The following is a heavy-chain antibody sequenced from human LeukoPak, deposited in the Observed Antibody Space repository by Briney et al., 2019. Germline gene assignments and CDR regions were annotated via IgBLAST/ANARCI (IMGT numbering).Heavy chain of an antibody. J-gene: IGHJ3*02. CDR3: ARPPTYYYDSSGPPDAFDI. CDR1: GYSFTSYW. Sequence: GESLKISCKGSGYSFTSYWIGWVRQMPGKGLEWMGIIYPGDSDTRYSPSFQGQVTISADKSISTAYLQWSSLKASDTAMYYCARPPTYYYDSSGPPDAFDIWGQGTMVTVSS. V-gene: IGHV5-51*01. D-gene: IGHD3-22*01. CDR2: IYPGDSDT.